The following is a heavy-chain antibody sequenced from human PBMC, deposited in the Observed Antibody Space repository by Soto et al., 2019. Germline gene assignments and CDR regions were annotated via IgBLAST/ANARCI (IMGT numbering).Heavy chain of an antibody. D-gene: IGHD4-4*01. J-gene: IGHJ4*02. CDR1: GFTVSSNY. V-gene: IGHV3-53*04. CDR3: ARGGNPNYY. Sequence: EVQLVESGGGLVQPGGSLRLSCAVSGFTVSSNYMSWVRQAPGKGLEWVSVSYSGGRTYYADSVKGRFTISRHNSKNTLYLQMNSLIAEDTAVYYCARGGNPNYYWGQGTLVTVYS. CDR2: SYSGGRT.